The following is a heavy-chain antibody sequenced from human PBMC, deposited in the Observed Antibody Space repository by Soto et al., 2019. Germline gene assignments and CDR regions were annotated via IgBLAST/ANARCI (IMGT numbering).Heavy chain of an antibody. D-gene: IGHD3-22*01. Sequence: SETLSLTCTVSGGSISSYYWSWIRQPPGKGLEWIGYIYYSGSTNYNPSLKSRVTISVDTSKNQFSLKLSSVTAADTAVYYCARRYYYDSSGYTPFDPWGQGTLVTVSS. CDR1: GGSISSYY. J-gene: IGHJ5*02. CDR2: IYYSGST. V-gene: IGHV4-59*01. CDR3: ARRYYYDSSGYTPFDP.